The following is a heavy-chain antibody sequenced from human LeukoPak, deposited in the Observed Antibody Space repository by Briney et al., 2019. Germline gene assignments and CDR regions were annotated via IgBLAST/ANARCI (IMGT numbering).Heavy chain of an antibody. J-gene: IGHJ5*02. CDR3: ARLAVEYSSSSGFDP. V-gene: IGHV5-51*01. D-gene: IGHD6-6*01. CDR1: GYTFTTYW. Sequence: GESLKISCKGSGYTFTTYWIGWVRQMPGKGLEWMGIIYPGDFDTRYSPSFQGQVTISVDKSINTAYLQWRSLKASDTAMYYCARLAVEYSSSSGFDPWGQGTLVTVSS. CDR2: IYPGDFDT.